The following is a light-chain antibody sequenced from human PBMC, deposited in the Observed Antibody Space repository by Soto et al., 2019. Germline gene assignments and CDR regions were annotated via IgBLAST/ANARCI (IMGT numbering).Light chain of an antibody. V-gene: IGKV3-20*01. CDR1: QSVSSSS. J-gene: IGKJ4*01. Sequence: ESVLTQSPGTLSLSPGERATLSCRASQSVSSSSLAWYQQKPGQAPRLLIYGASGRATGIPDRFSGSGSATDFTLTISRLEPEDFAVYYCQQYGTSPLTFGGGTKVDIK. CDR2: GAS. CDR3: QQYGTSPLT.